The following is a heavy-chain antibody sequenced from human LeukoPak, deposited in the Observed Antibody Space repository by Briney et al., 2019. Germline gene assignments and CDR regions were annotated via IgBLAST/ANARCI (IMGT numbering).Heavy chain of an antibody. CDR1: GGSISSYY. CDR2: IYYSGST. J-gene: IGHJ4*02. CDR3: AREGSRGVVINRYFDY. D-gene: IGHD3-3*01. Sequence: SETLSLTCTVSGGSISSYYWSWIRQPPGKGLEWIGYIYYSGSTNYNPSLKSRVTISVDTSKNQFSLKLSSVTAADTAVHYCAREGSRGVVINRYFDYWGQGTLVTVSS. V-gene: IGHV4-59*01.